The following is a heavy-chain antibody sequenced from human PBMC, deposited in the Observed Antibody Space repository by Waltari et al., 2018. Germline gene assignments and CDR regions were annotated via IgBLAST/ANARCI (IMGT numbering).Heavy chain of an antibody. V-gene: IGHV3-21*03. CDR2: TTNSNTYI. D-gene: IGHD4-17*01. Sequence: EVQLVESGGGLVKPGGSLRLPCAASGFTISSFGMGWVRQAPGKGLEWVSSTTNSNTYIYYADSVKGRFTVSIDNAKNSLYLQMNSLRADDTAVYFCARALTTPNDYWGQGTLVTVSS. CDR1: GFTISSFG. J-gene: IGHJ4*02. CDR3: ARALTTPNDY.